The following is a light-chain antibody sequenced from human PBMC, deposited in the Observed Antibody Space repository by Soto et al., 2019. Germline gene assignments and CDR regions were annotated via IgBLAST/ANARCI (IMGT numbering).Light chain of an antibody. V-gene: IGLV2-14*03. J-gene: IGLJ1*01. CDR3: SSYTTSSTHV. Sequence: QSVLTQPASVSGSPGQSITISCTGTSSDIGAFTFVSWYQQHPGKVPKLMIFDVNRRPSGVSDRFSGSKSGNTASQTISGLQAEDEGDYYCSSYTTSSTHVFGSGTKLTVL. CDR2: DVN. CDR1: SSDIGAFTF.